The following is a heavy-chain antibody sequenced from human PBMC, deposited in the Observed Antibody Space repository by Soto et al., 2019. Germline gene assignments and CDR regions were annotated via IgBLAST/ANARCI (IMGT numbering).Heavy chain of an antibody. J-gene: IGHJ6*02. D-gene: IGHD1-7*01. Sequence: QVQLVESGGGVVQPGRSLRLSCAASGFTFSSYAMHWVRQAPGQGLEWVALISYDGSNKYYADSVKGRFTISRDNSKNTLYLQMSSRRPEDTAVYHCARVQVGTTLYYHGMDVWGQGTTVTVSS. CDR3: ARVQVGTTLYYHGMDV. CDR2: ISYDGSNK. CDR1: GFTFSSYA. V-gene: IGHV3-30-3*01.